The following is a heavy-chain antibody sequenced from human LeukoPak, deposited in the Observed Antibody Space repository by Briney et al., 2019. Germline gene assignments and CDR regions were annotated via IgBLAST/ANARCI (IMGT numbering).Heavy chain of an antibody. CDR2: IYYSGSS. J-gene: IGHJ6*03. CDR1: GDSISSYY. CDR3: ARDSYYYDSSGYYYYYIDV. Sequence: SETLSLTCSVSGDSISSYYWTWIRQPPGKGLEWIGCIYYSGSSNYNPSLESRVTISVDTSKNQFSLKLSSVTAADTAVYYCARDSYYYDSSGYYYYYIDVWGKGTTVTVSS. D-gene: IGHD3-22*01. V-gene: IGHV4-59*01.